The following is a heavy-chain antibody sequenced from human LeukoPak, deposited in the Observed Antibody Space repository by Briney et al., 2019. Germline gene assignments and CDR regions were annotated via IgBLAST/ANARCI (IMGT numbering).Heavy chain of an antibody. CDR3: AKPARFFGEFLDYYYGMDV. V-gene: IGHV3-23*01. CDR2: ISGSGGST. Sequence: GSLRLSCAASEFTFSNYAMSWVRQAPGKGLEWVSAISGSGGSTYYADSVRGRFTISRDNSKSTLYLQMNSLRAEDTAVYYCAKPARFFGEFLDYYYGMDVWGQGTTVTVSS. J-gene: IGHJ6*02. CDR1: EFTFSNYA. D-gene: IGHD3-10*01.